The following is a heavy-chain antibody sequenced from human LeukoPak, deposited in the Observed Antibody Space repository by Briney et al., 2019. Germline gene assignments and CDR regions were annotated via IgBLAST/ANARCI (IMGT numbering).Heavy chain of an antibody. CDR1: GFRFSDFY. Sequence: GSLRLSCAASGFRFSDFYMSWIRQAPGKGPEWVAYISGSGRKTNHADSVQGRFTISRDNVKNSSFLDMKSLRVEDTALYYCARDRVAGTFDLWGQGTQVTVSS. CDR3: ARDRVAGTFDL. J-gene: IGHJ4*02. CDR2: ISGSGRKT. V-gene: IGHV3-11*01. D-gene: IGHD6-19*01.